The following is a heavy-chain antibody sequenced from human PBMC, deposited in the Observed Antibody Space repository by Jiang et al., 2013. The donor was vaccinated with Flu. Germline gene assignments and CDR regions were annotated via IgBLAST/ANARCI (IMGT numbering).Heavy chain of an antibody. Sequence: KVSCKASGGTFSSYAISWVRQAPGQGLEWMGGIIPIFGTANYAQKFQGRVTITADESTSTAYMELSSLRSEDTAVYYCARVLMLDPDILTGPHYGMDIWGQGTTVTVSS. CDR3: ARVLMLDPDILTGPHYGMDI. CDR1: GGTFSSYA. J-gene: IGHJ6*02. CDR2: IIPIFGTA. D-gene: IGHD3-9*01. V-gene: IGHV1-69*01.